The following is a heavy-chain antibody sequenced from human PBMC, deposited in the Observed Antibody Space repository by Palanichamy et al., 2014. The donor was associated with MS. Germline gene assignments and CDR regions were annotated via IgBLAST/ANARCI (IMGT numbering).Heavy chain of an antibody. CDR1: DSGFRFSSYW. CDR2: IKHDGSER. D-gene: IGHD5-18*01. CDR3: AREEGDGYRARVPSYYGMSV. J-gene: IGHJ6*02. V-gene: IGHV3-7*03. Sequence: EVQLVEFGGGLVQPGGSLRLSCAASDSGFRFSSYWTSWVRQAPEKGLEWVAIIKHDGSERYYVDSVKGRFTVSGDNAEDSVFLQMDSLRVEDTAVYYCAREEGDGYRARVPSYYGMSVWGQGTAVTVSS.